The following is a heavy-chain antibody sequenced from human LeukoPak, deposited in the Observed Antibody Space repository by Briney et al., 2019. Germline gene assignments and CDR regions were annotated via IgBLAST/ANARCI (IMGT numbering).Heavy chain of an antibody. CDR1: GFTFSSYE. CDR3: ARDSNGDYVY. J-gene: IGHJ4*02. D-gene: IGHD4-17*01. Sequence: PGGSLRLSCAASGFTFSSYEMNWVRQAPGKGLEWVSYISSSGSTIYYADSVKGRFTISRDNAKNSLYLQMNSLRAEDTAVYYCARDSNGDYVYWGQGTLVTVSS. V-gene: IGHV3-48*03. CDR2: ISSSGSTI.